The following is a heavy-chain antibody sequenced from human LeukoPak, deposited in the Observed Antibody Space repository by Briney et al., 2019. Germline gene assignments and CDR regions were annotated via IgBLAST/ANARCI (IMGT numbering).Heavy chain of an antibody. CDR2: INTDGSST. CDR3: VRDSPSGFFDL. Sequence: GGSLRLSCAASGFTFSNYWMHWVRQAPGKGLVWVSRINTDGSSTIYADSVKGRFTISRDNAKNTLYLQMNSLRAEDTAVYYCVRDSPSGFFDLWGRGTLVTVSS. CDR1: GFTFSNYW. V-gene: IGHV3-74*01. J-gene: IGHJ2*01. D-gene: IGHD6-19*01.